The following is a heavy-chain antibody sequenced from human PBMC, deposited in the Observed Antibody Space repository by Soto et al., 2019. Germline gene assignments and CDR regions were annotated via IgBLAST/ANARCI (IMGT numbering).Heavy chain of an antibody. Sequence: ASVKVSCKASGYTFTSYGVSWVRQAPGQGLEWMGWISAYNGSTNYAQKLQGRVTMTTDTSTSTAYMELRSLRSDDTAVYYCAYHSGSNSWFDPWGQGTLGTVSS. V-gene: IGHV1-18*04. CDR1: GYTFTSYG. CDR3: AYHSGSNSWFDP. CDR2: ISAYNGST. J-gene: IGHJ5*02. D-gene: IGHD1-26*01.